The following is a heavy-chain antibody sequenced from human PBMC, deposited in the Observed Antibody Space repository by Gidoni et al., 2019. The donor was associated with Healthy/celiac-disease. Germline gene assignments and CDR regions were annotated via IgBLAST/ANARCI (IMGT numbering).Heavy chain of an antibody. CDR1: GGSISSSSYY. D-gene: IGHD3-10*01. Sequence: QLQLQESGPGLVKPSETLSLTCTVSGGSISSSSYYWGWIRQPPGKGLEWIGSIYYSGSTYYNPSLKSRVTISVDTSKNQFSLKLSSVTAADTAVYYCAGLWFGELFAGGFDPWGQGTLVTVSS. J-gene: IGHJ5*02. CDR3: AGLWFGELFAGGFDP. CDR2: IYYSGST. V-gene: IGHV4-39*07.